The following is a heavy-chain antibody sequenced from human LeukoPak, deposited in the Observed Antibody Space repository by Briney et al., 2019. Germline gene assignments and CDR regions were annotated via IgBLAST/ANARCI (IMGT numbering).Heavy chain of an antibody. V-gene: IGHV3-21*01. Sequence: GGSLRLSCAASGFTFSSYSMNWVRQAPGKGLEWVSSISSSSSYIYYADSVKGRFTISRDNAKNSLYLQMNSLRAEDTAVYYCARHYDSSGCFDYWGQGTLVTVSS. CDR1: GFTFSSYS. CDR2: ISSSSSYI. J-gene: IGHJ4*02. CDR3: ARHYDSSGCFDY. D-gene: IGHD3-22*01.